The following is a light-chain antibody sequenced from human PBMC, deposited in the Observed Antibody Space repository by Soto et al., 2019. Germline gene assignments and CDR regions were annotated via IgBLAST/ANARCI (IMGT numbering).Light chain of an antibody. CDR3: QQTRAYPST. Sequence: IQLTQTTASLSASVGDRVTFTCRASQDIAIFLAWYQQNPGEAPNLLIHTASTLHGGVPSRFSGSGSGTDFTLTITSLQAEDFATYYCQQTRAYPSTFGGGTKVDI. CDR1: QDIAIF. V-gene: IGKV1-9*01. CDR2: TAS. J-gene: IGKJ4*01.